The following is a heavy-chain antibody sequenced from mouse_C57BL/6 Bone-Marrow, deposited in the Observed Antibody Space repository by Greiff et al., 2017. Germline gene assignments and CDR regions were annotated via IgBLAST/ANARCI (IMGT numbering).Heavy chain of an antibody. V-gene: IGHV1-19*01. CDR1: GYTFTDYY. J-gene: IGHJ3*01. CDR3: ARERWLPFAY. D-gene: IGHD2-3*01. CDR2: INPYNGGT. Sequence: EVQLQQSGPVLVKPGASVKMSCKASGYTFTDYYMNWVKQSHGKSLEWIGVINPYNGGTSYNQKFKGKATLTVDKSSSTAYMELNSLTSEDSAVYYCARERWLPFAYWGQGTLVTVSA.